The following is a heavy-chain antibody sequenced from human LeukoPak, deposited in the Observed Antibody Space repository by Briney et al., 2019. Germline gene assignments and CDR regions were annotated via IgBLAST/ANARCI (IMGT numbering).Heavy chain of an antibody. CDR1: GFTFSSYG. V-gene: IGHV3-33*01. J-gene: IGHJ4*01. CDR3: ARDPGGIHSC. Sequence: GSSRLSCAASGFTFSSYGMHWVGQAPGKGLEWVAVIWYDGSNKYHADSVQGRFTISRDNSKNMVYLQMNSLRDEDTAVYYCARDPGGIHSCWGHGILVSVSS. CDR2: IWYDGSNK. D-gene: IGHD1-26*01.